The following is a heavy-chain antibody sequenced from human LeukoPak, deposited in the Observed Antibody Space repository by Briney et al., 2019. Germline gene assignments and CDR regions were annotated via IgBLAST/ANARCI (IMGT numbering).Heavy chain of an antibody. CDR3: ARDRPGIAVAGDALDI. CDR2: MYNKGST. V-gene: IGHV4-59*01. Sequence: PSETLSLTSTVSGGSIGSYYWSWIRQPPGKGLEWIGYMYNKGSTSYNPSLKSRVTKSVDTSKNQFSLKVRSVTAADTAVYYCARDRPGIAVAGDALDIWGQGTMVTISS. D-gene: IGHD6-19*01. J-gene: IGHJ3*02. CDR1: GGSIGSYY.